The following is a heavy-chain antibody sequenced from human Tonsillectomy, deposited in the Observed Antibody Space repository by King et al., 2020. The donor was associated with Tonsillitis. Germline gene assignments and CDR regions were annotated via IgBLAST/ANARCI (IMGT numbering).Heavy chain of an antibody. J-gene: IGHJ6*01. D-gene: IGHD3-10*01. CDR3: AGGGGGGLPVPFFLLFMGG. CDR1: GGSISSGSYY. V-gene: IGHV4-61*02. Sequence: QVQLQESGPGLVKPSQTLSLTCTVSGGSISSGSYYWSWIRQPAGKGLEWIGRIYTSGSTNYNPSLKSRVTISVDTSKNQFSLKLSSVTAADPAVYYCAGGGGGGLPVPFFLLFMGGLGKGATVPVSS. CDR2: IYTSGST.